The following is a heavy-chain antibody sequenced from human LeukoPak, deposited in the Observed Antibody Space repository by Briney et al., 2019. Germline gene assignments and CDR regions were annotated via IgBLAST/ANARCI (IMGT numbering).Heavy chain of an antibody. CDR2: IHWDDNK. D-gene: IGHD6-19*01. Sequence: SGPTLVKPTQTLTLTCTFSGFSLTTSGVGVGWIRQPPGKALEWLAVIHWDDNKRYRTSLKSRLTITKDISKNQVVFTMTNMDPVDTATYYCAHPLNGWLGRFDSWGQGTLVTVSS. CDR1: GFSLTTSGVG. J-gene: IGHJ5*01. CDR3: AHPLNGWLGRFDS. V-gene: IGHV2-5*02.